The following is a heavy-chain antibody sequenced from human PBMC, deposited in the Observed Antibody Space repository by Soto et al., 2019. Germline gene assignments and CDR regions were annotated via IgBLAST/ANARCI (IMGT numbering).Heavy chain of an antibody. CDR1: GGSVSSGSYY. J-gene: IGHJ5*02. D-gene: IGHD3-22*01. V-gene: IGHV4-61*01. Sequence: SETLSLTCTVSGGSVSSGSYYWSWIRQPPGKGLEWIGYIYYSGSTNYNPSLKSRVTISVDTSKNQFSLKLSSVTAADTAVYYCARDITYYYDRNNWFDPWGQGTLVTVSS. CDR3: ARDITYYYDRNNWFDP. CDR2: IYYSGST.